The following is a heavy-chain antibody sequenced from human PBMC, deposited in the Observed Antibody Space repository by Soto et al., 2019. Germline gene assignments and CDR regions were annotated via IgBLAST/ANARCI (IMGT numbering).Heavy chain of an antibody. V-gene: IGHV3-11*05. J-gene: IGHJ6*02. D-gene: IGHD2-21*01. CDR3: VRDRLDYAMDV. CDR1: EFTFSDYY. Sequence: GGSLRLSCAASEFTFSDYYMSWIRQAPGKGLEWVSYISSSSSYTNYADSVKGRFTISRDNTKNSLYLQMNSLRAEDTAVYYYVRDRLDYAMDVWGQGTAVTVSS. CDR2: ISSSSSYT.